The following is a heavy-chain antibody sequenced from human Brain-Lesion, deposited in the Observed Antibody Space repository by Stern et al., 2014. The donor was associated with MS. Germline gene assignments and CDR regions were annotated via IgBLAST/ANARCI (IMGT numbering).Heavy chain of an antibody. CDR3: ARGRVVPGFQYYATDV. D-gene: IGHD2-2*01. Sequence: VQLEESGPGLVKPSQTLSLSCTVSGGSISSGGYYWSWLRQPAGKGLEWIGGIFNRGRTSYKPCLQSRVTISTDTHKDQVSLRLNSMTAADTAVYYCARGRVVPGFQYYATDVWGQGTTVIVSS. CDR2: IFNRGRT. CDR1: GGSISSGGYY. V-gene: IGHV4-61*02. J-gene: IGHJ6*02.